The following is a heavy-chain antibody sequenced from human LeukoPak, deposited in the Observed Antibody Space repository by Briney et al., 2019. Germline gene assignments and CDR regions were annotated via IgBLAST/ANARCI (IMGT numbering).Heavy chain of an antibody. CDR3: ARSLKPAVAPVGV. CDR2: IYYSGST. D-gene: IGHD6-13*01. J-gene: IGHJ6*04. V-gene: IGHV4-61*01. CDR1: GGSVSSGSSY. Sequence: SETLSLTCSVSGGSVSSGSSYWSWIRQPPGKGLEWIGYIYYSGSTNYNPSLKSRVTRSVDTAKNQFSLKLSSVTAADTAVYYCARSLKPAVAPVGVWGKGTTVTVSS.